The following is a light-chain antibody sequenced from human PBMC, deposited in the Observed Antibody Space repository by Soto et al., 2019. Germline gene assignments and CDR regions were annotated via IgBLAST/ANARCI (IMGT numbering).Light chain of an antibody. CDR3: QRYNNWPTWT. CDR2: GAS. V-gene: IGKV3-15*01. Sequence: EIVMTQSPATLSVSPGERATLSCRASQSVSYNLAWYQQKPGQAPRLLIYGASTRATGIPARFSGSGSGTEFTLTISSLQSEDFALYYCQRYNNWPTWTFGQGTKVDIK. CDR1: QSVSYN. J-gene: IGKJ1*01.